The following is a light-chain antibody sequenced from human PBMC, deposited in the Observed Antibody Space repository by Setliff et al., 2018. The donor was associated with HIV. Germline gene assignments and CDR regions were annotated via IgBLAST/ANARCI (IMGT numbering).Light chain of an antibody. CDR3: SSYTNTPLYV. J-gene: IGLJ1*01. V-gene: IGLV2-14*03. CDR1: TRNVGGGHGY. CDR2: EVS. Sequence: QSVLAQPDSVSGSPGQSLTISCTGTTRNVGGGHGYVSWYQQHAGKAPKLLIFEVSNRPSGVSNRFSGSKSGNTASLTISGLQAEDEADYYCSSYTNTPLYVFGTGTKVTVL.